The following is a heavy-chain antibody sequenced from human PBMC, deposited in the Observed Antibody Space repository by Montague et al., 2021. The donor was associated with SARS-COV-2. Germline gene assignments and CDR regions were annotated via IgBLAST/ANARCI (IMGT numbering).Heavy chain of an antibody. V-gene: IGHV3-30*18. D-gene: IGHD3-10*01. J-gene: IGHJ5*02. CDR3: AKDATIFWFERGRGTFDR. Sequence: SLRLSCAASGFTFNNFGMHWVRRAPGQGLEWVAVISYDGSIQYYADSVEGRFTISRDWSKNTLYLQMSSLRPEDTAVYYCAKDATIFWFERGRGTFDRWGQGTLVAVSS. CDR2: ISYDGSIQ. CDR1: GFTFNNFG.